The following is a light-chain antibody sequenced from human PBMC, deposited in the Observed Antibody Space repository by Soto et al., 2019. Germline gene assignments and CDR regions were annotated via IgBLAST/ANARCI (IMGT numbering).Light chain of an antibody. CDR2: GAS. CDR3: LQYGNSLRA. Sequence: EILLTQSPGTLSLSPGERATHSCRASQSVSSSYLAWYQQKPGQAPRLLIYGASSRATGIPDRFSGSGSGTDFTLTISTLEPEDFAVYYCLQYGNSLRAFGQGTKVEIK. V-gene: IGKV3-20*01. CDR1: QSVSSSY. J-gene: IGKJ1*01.